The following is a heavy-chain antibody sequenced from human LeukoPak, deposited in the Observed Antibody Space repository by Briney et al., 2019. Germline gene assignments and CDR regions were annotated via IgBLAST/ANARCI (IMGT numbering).Heavy chain of an antibody. CDR3: ARDRYRRGTAMVTHWFDP. CDR1: GNTLTSYA. D-gene: IGHD5-18*01. CDR2: INGDNGNA. V-gene: IGHV1-3*03. J-gene: IGHJ5*02. Sequence: GASVKVSCKASGNTLTSYAIHWVRQAPGQRLEWMGGINGDNGNAKYSPEFRGRVTITRDTSASTAYMELSSLRSDDMAVYYCARDRYRRGTAMVTHWFDPWGQGTLVTVSS.